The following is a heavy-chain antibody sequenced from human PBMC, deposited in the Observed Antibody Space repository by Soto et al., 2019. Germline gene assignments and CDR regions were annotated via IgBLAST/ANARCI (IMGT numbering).Heavy chain of an antibody. CDR1: GGSFSGYY. CDR2: INHSGST. CDR3: ARSRGYYGSGSYSRYYYYMDV. V-gene: IGHV4-34*01. D-gene: IGHD3-10*01. J-gene: IGHJ6*03. Sequence: QVQLQQWGAGLLKPSETLSLTCAVYGGSFSGYYWSWIRQPPGKGLEWIGEINHSGSTNYNPSLQSRVTISVDTSKNQFSLKLSSVTAADTAVYYCARSRGYYGSGSYSRYYYYMDVSGKGTTVTVSS.